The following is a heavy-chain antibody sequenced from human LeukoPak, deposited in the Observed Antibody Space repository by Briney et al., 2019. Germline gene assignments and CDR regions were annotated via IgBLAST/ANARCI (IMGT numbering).Heavy chain of an antibody. CDR2: IYYSGST. V-gene: IGHV4-59*01. J-gene: IGHJ4*02. CDR3: ARRDVVVPLDY. Sequence: SETLSLTCTVSGGSISSYYWSWIRQPPGKGLEWIGYIYYSGSTNYNPSLKSRVTISVDTSKNQFSLKLSSVTAADKAVYYWARRDVVVPLDYWGQGTLVTVSS. CDR1: GGSISSYY. D-gene: IGHD2-2*01.